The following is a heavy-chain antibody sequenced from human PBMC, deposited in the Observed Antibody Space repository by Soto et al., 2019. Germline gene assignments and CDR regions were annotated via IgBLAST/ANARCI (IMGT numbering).Heavy chain of an antibody. CDR1: GGSINSAGYY. V-gene: IGHV4-31*01. CDR2: IDYSGTT. D-gene: IGHD4-17*01. J-gene: IGHJ4*02. CDR3: ARLTYVDTHYFDY. Sequence: QVQLQESGPGLVKPSQTLSLTCTVSGGSINSAGYYWSWIRQHPGKGLEWIGYIDYSGTTYFNPSLKGQVTISVDTSKNQFSLQLSSVTAADTAVYYCARLTYVDTHYFDYWGQGTLVTVSS.